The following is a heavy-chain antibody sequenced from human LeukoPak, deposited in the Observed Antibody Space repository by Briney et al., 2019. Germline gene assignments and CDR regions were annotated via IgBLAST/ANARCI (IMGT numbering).Heavy chain of an antibody. CDR3: ARVQRWELLSAADYFDY. CDR1: GGSISSSSYY. CDR2: IYYSGST. D-gene: IGHD1-26*01. V-gene: IGHV4-39*01. Sequence: SETLSLTCTVSGGSISSSSYYWGWIRQPPGKGLEWIGSIYYSGSTYYNPSLKSRVTISVDTSKNQFSLKLSSVTAADTAVYYCARVQRWELLSAADYFDYWGQGTLVTVSS. J-gene: IGHJ4*02.